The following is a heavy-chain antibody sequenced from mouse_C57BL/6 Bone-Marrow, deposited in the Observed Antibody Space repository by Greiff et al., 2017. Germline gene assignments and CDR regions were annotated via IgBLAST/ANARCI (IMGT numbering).Heavy chain of an antibody. V-gene: IGHV7-1*01. J-gene: IGHJ2*01. CDR2: SRNKANDYTT. CDR3: ARDAWGYRTFDY. D-gene: IGHD2-2*01. Sequence: EVHLVESGGGLVQSGRSLRLSCATSGFTFSDFYMEWVRQAPGKGLEWIAASRNKANDYTTEYSASVKGRFIVSRDTSQSILYLQMNALRAEDTAIYYCARDAWGYRTFDYWGQGTTLTVSS. CDR1: GFTFSDFY.